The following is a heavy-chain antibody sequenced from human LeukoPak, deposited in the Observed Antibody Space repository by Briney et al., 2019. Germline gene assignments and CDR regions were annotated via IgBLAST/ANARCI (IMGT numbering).Heavy chain of an antibody. J-gene: IGHJ4*02. Sequence: GGSLRLSCAASGFTFRSYAMSWVRQAPGKGLEWVSAISGSGGSTYYADSVKGRLTISRDNSKNTLYLQMNSLRAEDTAVYYCAKGYSSGWFFYWGQGTLVTVSS. V-gene: IGHV3-23*01. CDR1: GFTFRSYA. CDR2: ISGSGGST. CDR3: AKGYSSGWFFY. D-gene: IGHD6-19*01.